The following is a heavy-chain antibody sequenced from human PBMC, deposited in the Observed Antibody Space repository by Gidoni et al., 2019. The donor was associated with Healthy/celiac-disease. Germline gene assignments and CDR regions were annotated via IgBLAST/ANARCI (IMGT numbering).Heavy chain of an antibody. Sequence: QLQLQESGPGLVKPSETLSLTCTVSGGSISSSSYYWGWIRQPPGKGLEWIGSIYYSGSTYYNPSLKSRVTISVDTSKNQFSLKLSSVTAADTAVYYCARHMNGGVDAFDIWGQGTMVTVSS. CDR3: ARHMNGGVDAFDI. J-gene: IGHJ3*02. CDR1: GGSISSSSYY. CDR2: IYYSGST. D-gene: IGHD2-8*02. V-gene: IGHV4-39*01.